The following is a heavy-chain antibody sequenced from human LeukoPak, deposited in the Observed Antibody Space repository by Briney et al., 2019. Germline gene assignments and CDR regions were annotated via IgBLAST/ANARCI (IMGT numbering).Heavy chain of an antibody. V-gene: IGHV4-59*01. CDR3: ARDGALYGMDV. D-gene: IGHD3-16*01. CDR2: IYYSGST. CDR1: GGSTSSYY. J-gene: IGHJ6*02. Sequence: SETLSLTCTVSGGSTSSYYWSWIRQPPGKGLEWIGYIYYSGSTNYNPSLKSRVTISVDTSKNQFSLKLSSVTAADTAVYYCARDGALYGMDVWGQGTTVTVSS.